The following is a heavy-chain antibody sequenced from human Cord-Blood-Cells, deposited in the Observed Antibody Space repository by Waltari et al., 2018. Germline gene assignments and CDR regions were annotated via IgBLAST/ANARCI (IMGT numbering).Heavy chain of an antibody. CDR2: IIPIFGTA. V-gene: IGHV1-69*01. Sequence: QVQLVQSGAEVKKPGSSVKVSCTASGGTFSSSAISWVRLAHGQGLEWMGGIIPIFGTANYAQKFQGRVTITADESTSTAYMELSSLRSEDTAVYYCARDGITGTTRGYYYYYMDVWGKGTTVTVSS. CDR3: ARDGITGTTRGYYYYYMDV. J-gene: IGHJ6*03. CDR1: GGTFSSSA. D-gene: IGHD1-7*01.